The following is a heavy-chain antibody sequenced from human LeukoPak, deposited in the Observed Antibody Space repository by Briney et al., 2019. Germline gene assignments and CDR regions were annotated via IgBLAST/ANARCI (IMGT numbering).Heavy chain of an antibody. CDR1: GGSFSGYY. J-gene: IGHJ4*02. V-gene: IGHV4-34*01. Sequence: SETLSLTCAVYGGSFSGYYWSWIRQPPGKGLEWIGEINHSGSTNYNPSLKSRVTISVDTSKNQFSLKLSSVTAADTAVYYCARDYRTKPYYFDYWGQGTLVTVSS. D-gene: IGHD1-26*01. CDR3: ARDYRTKPYYFDY. CDR2: INHSGST.